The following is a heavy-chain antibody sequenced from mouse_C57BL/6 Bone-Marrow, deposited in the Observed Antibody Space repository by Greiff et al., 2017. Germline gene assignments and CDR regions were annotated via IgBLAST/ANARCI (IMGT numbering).Heavy chain of an antibody. J-gene: IGHJ1*03. CDR3: ARDYGSSYWYFDV. CDR2: IYPRDGST. V-gene: IGHV1-85*01. Sequence: VNLQQSGPELVKPGASVKLSCKASGYTFTSYDINWVKQRPGQGLEWIGWIYPRDGSTKYNEKFKGKATLTVDTSSSTAYMELHSLTSEDSAVYFCARDYGSSYWYFDVWGTGTTVTVSS. D-gene: IGHD1-1*01. CDR1: GYTFTSYD.